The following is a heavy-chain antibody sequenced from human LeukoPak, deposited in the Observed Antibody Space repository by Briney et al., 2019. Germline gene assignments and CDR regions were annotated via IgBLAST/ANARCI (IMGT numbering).Heavy chain of an antibody. CDR3: AKSTMTRGFTYSDY. CDR2: ISGSGGST. V-gene: IGHV3-23*01. J-gene: IGHJ4*02. Sequence: GGSLRLSCAASGLTFSSYAMSLVRQAPGKGLEWVSAISGSGGSTYYADSVKGRFTISRDNSKNTLSLQINSLRAEDTAVYFCAKSTMTRGFTYSDYWGQGTLVTVSS. CDR1: GLTFSSYA. D-gene: IGHD4-17*01.